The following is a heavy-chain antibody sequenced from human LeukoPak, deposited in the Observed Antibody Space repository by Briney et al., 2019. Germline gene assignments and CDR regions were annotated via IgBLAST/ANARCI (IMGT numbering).Heavy chain of an antibody. CDR3: ARGKDIVVVLAATLDY. CDR2: IIPIFGTA. CDR1: GGTFSSYA. D-gene: IGHD2-2*01. Sequence: SVKVSCKASGGTFSSYAISWVRQAPGQGLEWMGGIIPIFGTANYAQKFQGRVTITADESTSKAYMELSSLRSEDTAVYYCARGKDIVVVLAATLDYWGQGTLVTVSS. V-gene: IGHV1-69*13. J-gene: IGHJ4*02.